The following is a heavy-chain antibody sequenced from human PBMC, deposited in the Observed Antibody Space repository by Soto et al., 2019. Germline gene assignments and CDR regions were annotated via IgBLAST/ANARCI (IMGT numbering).Heavy chain of an antibody. CDR1: GFTFSSYA. J-gene: IGHJ6*02. CDR3: ANGVGPADNYYYYYGMDV. D-gene: IGHD2-2*01. CDR2: ISGSGGST. V-gene: IGHV3-23*01. Sequence: GGSLRLSCAASGFTFSSYAMSWVRQAPGKGLEWVSAISGSGGSTYYADSGKGRFTISRDNSKNTLYLQMNSLRAEDTAVYYCANGVGPADNYYYYYGMDVWGQGTTVTVSS.